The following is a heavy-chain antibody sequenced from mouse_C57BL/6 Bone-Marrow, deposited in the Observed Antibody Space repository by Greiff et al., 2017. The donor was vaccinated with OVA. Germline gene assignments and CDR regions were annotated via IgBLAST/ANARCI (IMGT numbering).Heavy chain of an antibody. V-gene: IGHV1-15*01. CDR2: IDPETGGT. J-gene: IGHJ4*01. D-gene: IGHD2-5*01. Sequence: VQLQQSGAELVRPGASVTLSCKASGYTFTDYAMHWVKQTPVHGLEWIGAIDPETGGTASNQKFKGKAILTADKSSSTAYMELRSLTSEDSAVYYCTRGYSNYYAMDYWGQGTSVTVSS. CDR3: TRGYSNYYAMDY. CDR1: GYTFTDYA.